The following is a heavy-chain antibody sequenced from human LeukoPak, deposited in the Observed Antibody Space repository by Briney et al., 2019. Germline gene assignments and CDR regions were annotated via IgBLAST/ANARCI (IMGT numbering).Heavy chain of an antibody. J-gene: IGHJ6*02. CDR1: GGTFSSYA. D-gene: IGHD6-6*01. V-gene: IGHV1-69*04. Sequence: SVKVSCKASGGTFSSYAISWVRQAPGQGLEWMGRIIPIFGIANYAQKFQGRVTITADKSTSTAYMELSSLRSEDTAVYYCARELAGSSSRNYYGMDVWGQGTTVTVSS. CDR3: ARELAGSSSRNYYGMDV. CDR2: IIPIFGIA.